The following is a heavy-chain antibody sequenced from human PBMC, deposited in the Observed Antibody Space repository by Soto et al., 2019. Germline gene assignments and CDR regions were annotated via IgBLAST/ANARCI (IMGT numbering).Heavy chain of an antibody. Sequence: GGSLRLSCAASGFTFSSYAMHWVRQAPGKGLEYVSAISGNGGSTYYANSVKGRFTISRDNSKNTLYLQMGSLRAEDIAVYYCARVGWTYYYYYYMDVWGKGTTVTVSS. J-gene: IGHJ6*03. CDR1: GFTFSSYA. CDR3: ARVGWTYYYYYYMDV. CDR2: ISGNGGST. D-gene: IGHD1-26*01. V-gene: IGHV3-64*01.